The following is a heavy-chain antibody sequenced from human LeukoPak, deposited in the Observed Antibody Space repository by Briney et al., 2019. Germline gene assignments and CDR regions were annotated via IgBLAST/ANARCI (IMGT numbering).Heavy chain of an antibody. CDR1: GFTFSSYE. D-gene: IGHD3-16*01. Sequence: GGSLRLSCAASGFTFSSYEMSWVRQAPGKGLEWVSYISSSGSTIYYADSVKGRFTISRDNAKSSLSLQMNSLRAEDMALYYCAKGASYGTYDAFDFWGQGTMVTVSS. CDR2: ISSSGSTI. J-gene: IGHJ3*01. V-gene: IGHV3-48*03. CDR3: AKGASYGTYDAFDF.